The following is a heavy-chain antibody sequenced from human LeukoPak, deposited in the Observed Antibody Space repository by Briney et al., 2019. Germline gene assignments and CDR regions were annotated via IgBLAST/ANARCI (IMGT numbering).Heavy chain of an antibody. CDR2: ISSSSSYI. Sequence: GGSLRLSCAASGFTFSSYSMNWVRQAPGKGLEWVSSISSSSSYIYYADSVKGRFTISRDNSKNTLYLQMNSLRAEDTAVYYCARAPLKYSSGWYGGDYWGQGTLVTVSS. J-gene: IGHJ4*02. D-gene: IGHD6-19*01. V-gene: IGHV3-21*01. CDR1: GFTFSSYS. CDR3: ARAPLKYSSGWYGGDY.